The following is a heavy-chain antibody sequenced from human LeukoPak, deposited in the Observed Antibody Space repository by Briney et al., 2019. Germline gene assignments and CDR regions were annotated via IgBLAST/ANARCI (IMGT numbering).Heavy chain of an antibody. D-gene: IGHD3-22*01. CDR1: GFTLSDFW. CDR2: MNQDGSDK. CDR3: AKDLLPLTSRIVVVGPFDY. Sequence: PGGSLRLSCAASGFTLSDFWMSWVRQAPGKGLEWVANMNQDGSDKNYVDSVKGRFTISRDNSKNTLYLQMNSLRAEDTAVYYCAKDLLPLTSRIVVVGPFDYWGQGTLVTVSS. V-gene: IGHV3-7*03. J-gene: IGHJ4*02.